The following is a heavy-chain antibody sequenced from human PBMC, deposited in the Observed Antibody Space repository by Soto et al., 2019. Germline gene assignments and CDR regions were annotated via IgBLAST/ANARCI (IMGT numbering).Heavy chain of an antibody. Sequence: GGSLRLSCAASGFTFSSYWMSWVRQAPGKGLEWVANIKQDGSEKYYVDSVKGRFTISRDNAKNSLYLQMNSLRAEDTAVYYCASGPWDYYGSGSYYNSYYYYGMDVWGQGTTVTVSS. D-gene: IGHD3-10*01. J-gene: IGHJ6*02. CDR1: GFTFSSYW. CDR3: ASGPWDYYGSGSYYNSYYYYGMDV. CDR2: IKQDGSEK. V-gene: IGHV3-7*02.